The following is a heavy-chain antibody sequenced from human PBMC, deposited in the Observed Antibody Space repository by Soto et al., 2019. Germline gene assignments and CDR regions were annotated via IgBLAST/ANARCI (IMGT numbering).Heavy chain of an antibody. V-gene: IGHV3-30*04. Sequence: QVQLVESGGGGVQPGRSLRLSCVASGFTFSSYPIHWVRQAPGKGLEWVTTISSDGNDKYSSDSVNGRFTTSRDNSKNTVYLQMNNLRVEDTAVYYCAKEGVADKYYYYGMDVWGQGTTVNVSS. CDR1: GFTFSSYP. J-gene: IGHJ6*02. D-gene: IGHD3-3*01. CDR3: AKEGVADKYYYYGMDV. CDR2: ISSDGNDK.